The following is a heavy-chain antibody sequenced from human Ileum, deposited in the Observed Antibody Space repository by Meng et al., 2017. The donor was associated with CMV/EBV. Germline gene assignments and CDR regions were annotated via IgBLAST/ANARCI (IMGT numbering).Heavy chain of an antibody. Sequence: KPSQTLPLPCSTSADSFSSKSVTWNWIRQSPSRGLEGLGRTYYRSKWYNDYAVSEKSRITIVPDTSRNLFFLQLSSVSPEDTAVYYCARNIFEDQMLPFDYWGQGTLVTVSS. J-gene: IGHJ4*02. V-gene: IGHV6-1*01. D-gene: IGHD2-2*01. CDR1: ADSFSSKSVT. CDR2: TYYRSKWYN. CDR3: ARNIFEDQMLPFDY.